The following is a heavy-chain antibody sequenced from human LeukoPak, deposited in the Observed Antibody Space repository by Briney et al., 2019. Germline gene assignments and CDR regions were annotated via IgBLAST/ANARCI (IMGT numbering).Heavy chain of an antibody. Sequence: PSETLSLTCTVSGGSISSNNYFWGWIRQPPGKGLEWIGSIYDSGSTYYNPSLKSRVTISVDTSKNQFSLKLNSVTAADTAMYYCQSRLLEWLLDYWGQGTLVTVSS. CDR1: GGSISSNNYF. D-gene: IGHD3-3*01. CDR2: IYDSGST. J-gene: IGHJ4*02. V-gene: IGHV4-39*01. CDR3: QSRLLEWLLDY.